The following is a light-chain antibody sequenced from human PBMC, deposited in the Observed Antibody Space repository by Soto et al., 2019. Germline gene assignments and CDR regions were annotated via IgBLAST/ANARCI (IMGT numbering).Light chain of an antibody. CDR1: SSDVGGYNY. J-gene: IGLJ1*01. CDR3: SSYTSGSTYV. Sequence: LTQPASVSGSPGQSITISCTGTSSDVGGYNYVSWYQQHPGKAPKLMIYEVSNRPSGVSNRFSGSKSGNTASLTISGPQAEDEADYYCSSYTSGSTYVFGTGTKVTVL. V-gene: IGLV2-14*01. CDR2: EVS.